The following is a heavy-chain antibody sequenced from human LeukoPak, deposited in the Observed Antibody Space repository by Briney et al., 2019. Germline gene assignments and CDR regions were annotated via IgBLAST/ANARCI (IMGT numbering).Heavy chain of an antibody. CDR3: ARDPTYWELPTTYYFDY. J-gene: IGHJ4*02. V-gene: IGHV3-30*01. CDR2: ISYDGSNK. Sequence: GGSLRLSCAASGFTFSSYAMHWVRQAPGKGLEWVAVISYDGSNKYYADSVKGRFTISRDNSKNTLYLQMNSLRAEGTAVYYCARDPTYWELPTTYYFDYWGQGTLVTVSS. D-gene: IGHD1-26*01. CDR1: GFTFSSYA.